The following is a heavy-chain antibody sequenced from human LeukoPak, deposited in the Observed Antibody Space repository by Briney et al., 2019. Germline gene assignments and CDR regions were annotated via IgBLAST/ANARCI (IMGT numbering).Heavy chain of an antibody. J-gene: IGHJ4*02. CDR2: ISAYNGNT. CDR3: ARDVSGFDY. CDR1: GYTFTSYG. V-gene: IGHV1-18*01. Sequence: ASVKVSCKASGYTFTSYGISWVRQAPGQGLEWMGWISAYNGNTNYAQKYQGRVTMTTDTSTSTVYMELRRLRSDDTAVYYCARDVSGFDYWGQGTLVTVSS.